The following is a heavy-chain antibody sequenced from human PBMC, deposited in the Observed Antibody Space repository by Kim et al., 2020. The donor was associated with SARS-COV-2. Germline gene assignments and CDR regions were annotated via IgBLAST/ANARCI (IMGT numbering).Heavy chain of an antibody. CDR3: ARDNVGELLWFGELFRFDY. J-gene: IGHJ4*02. CDR1: GYTFTSYG. V-gene: IGHV1-18*01. CDR2: ISAYNGNT. D-gene: IGHD3-10*01. Sequence: ASVKVSCKASGYTFTSYGISWVRQAPGQGLEWMGWISAYNGNTNYAQKLQGRVTMTTDTSTSTAYMELRSLRSDDTAVYYCARDNVGELLWFGELFRFDYWGQGTLVTVS.